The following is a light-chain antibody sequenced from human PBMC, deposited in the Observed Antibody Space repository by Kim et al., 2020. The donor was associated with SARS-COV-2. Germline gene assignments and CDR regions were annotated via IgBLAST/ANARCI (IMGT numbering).Light chain of an antibody. J-gene: IGKJ5*01. CDR1: SSH. Sequence: SSHLAWYQQKPGQAPRLLIYDASNRATGIPARFSGSGSGTDFTLTISSPEPEDFAVYYCQQRSNWPPITFGQGTRLEIK. V-gene: IGKV3-11*01. CDR2: DAS. CDR3: QQRSNWPPIT.